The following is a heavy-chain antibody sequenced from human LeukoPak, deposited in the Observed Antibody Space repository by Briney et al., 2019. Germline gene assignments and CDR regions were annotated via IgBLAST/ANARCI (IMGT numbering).Heavy chain of an antibody. CDR1: GGSFSGYY. J-gene: IGHJ5*02. CDR3: ARSTRYSGSYLWFDP. Sequence: PSETLSLTCAVYGGSFSGYYWSWIRQPPGKGLEWIGEINHSGSTNYNPSLKSRVTISVDTSKNQFSLKLSSATAADTAVYYCARSTRYSGSYLWFDPWGQETLVTVSS. V-gene: IGHV4-34*01. D-gene: IGHD1-26*01. CDR2: INHSGST.